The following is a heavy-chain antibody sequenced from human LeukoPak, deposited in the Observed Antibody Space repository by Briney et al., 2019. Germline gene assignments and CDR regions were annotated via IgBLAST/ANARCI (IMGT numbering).Heavy chain of an antibody. J-gene: IGHJ3*02. CDR3: ARRYYGSGSYYNVARAFDI. CDR2: IYYSGST. D-gene: IGHD3-10*01. V-gene: IGHV4-39*07. Sequence: PSETLSLTCTVSGGSISSSSYYWGWIRQPPGKGLEWIGSIYYSGSTYYNPSLKSRVTISVDTSKNQFSLKLSSVTAADTAVYYCARRYYGSGSYYNVARAFDIWGQGTMVTVSS. CDR1: GGSISSSSYY.